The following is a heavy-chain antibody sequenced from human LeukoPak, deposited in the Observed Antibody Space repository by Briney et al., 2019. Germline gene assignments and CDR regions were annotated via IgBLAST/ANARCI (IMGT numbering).Heavy chain of an antibody. CDR3: ARRVNPYERYFDY. D-gene: IGHD4-23*01. V-gene: IGHV1-69*13. CDR1: GGTFSSYA. J-gene: IGHJ4*02. CDR2: IIPIFGTA. Sequence: ASVKVSYKASGGTFSSYAISWVRQAPGQGLEWMGGIIPIFGTANYAQKFQGRVTITADESTSTAYMELSSLRSEDTAVYYCARRVNPYERYFDYWGQGTLVTVSS.